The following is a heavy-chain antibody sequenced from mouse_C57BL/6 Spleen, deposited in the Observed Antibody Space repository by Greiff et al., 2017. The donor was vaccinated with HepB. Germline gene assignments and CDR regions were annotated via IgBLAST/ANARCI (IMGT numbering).Heavy chain of an antibody. D-gene: IGHD3-2*02. CDR2: IYPGSGNT. J-gene: IGHJ2*01. CDR1: GYSFTSYY. CDR3: ARGTAQALDY. Sequence: QVQLQQSGPELVKPGASVKISCKASGYSFTSYYIHWVKQRPGQGLEWIGWIYPGSGNTKYNEKFKGKATLTADTSSSTAYMQLSSLTSEDSAVYYWARGTAQALDYWGQGTTLTVSS. V-gene: IGHV1-66*01.